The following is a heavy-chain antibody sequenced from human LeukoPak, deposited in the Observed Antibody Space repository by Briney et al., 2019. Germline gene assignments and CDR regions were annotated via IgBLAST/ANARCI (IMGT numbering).Heavy chain of an antibody. V-gene: IGHV3-7*01. J-gene: IGHJ4*02. Sequence: GGSLRLSCGASGFTFSTYWMSWVRQAPGKGLEWVANIKQDGRETYYLDSVKGRFTISRDNAKNSLYLQMNSLRAEDTAVYYCARPRGNVEMAAIPFDYWGQGTLVTVSS. D-gene: IGHD5-24*01. CDR2: IKQDGRET. CDR3: ARPRGNVEMAAIPFDY. CDR1: GFTFSTYW.